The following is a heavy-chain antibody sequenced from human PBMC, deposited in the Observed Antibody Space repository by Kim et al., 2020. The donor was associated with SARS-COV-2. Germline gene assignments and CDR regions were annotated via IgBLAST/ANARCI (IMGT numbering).Heavy chain of an antibody. CDR1: GGSISSSSYY. J-gene: IGHJ4*02. D-gene: IGHD1-26*01. CDR3: ARANLVGATRVFYFDY. CDR2: IYYSGST. Sequence: SETLSLTCTVSGGSISSSSYYWGWIRQPPGKGLEWIGSIYYSGSTYYNPTLKSRVTISVDTSKNQFSLKLSSVTAADTAVYYCARANLVGATRVFYFDYWGQGTLVTVSS. V-gene: IGHV4-39*07.